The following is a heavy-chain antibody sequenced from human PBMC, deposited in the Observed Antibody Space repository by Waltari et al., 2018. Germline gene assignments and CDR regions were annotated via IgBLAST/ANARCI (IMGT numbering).Heavy chain of an antibody. CDR1: GGTFSSYT. CDR2: IIPILGIA. V-gene: IGHV1-69*02. Sequence: QVQLVQSGAEVKKPGSSVKVSCKASGGTFSSYTISWVRQAPGQGLEWMGRIIPILGIANYAQKFQGRVTITADKSTSTAYMELSSLRSEDTAVYYCAQTSSSGGFWFDPWGQGTLVTVSS. CDR3: AQTSSSGGFWFDP. D-gene: IGHD6-6*01. J-gene: IGHJ5*02.